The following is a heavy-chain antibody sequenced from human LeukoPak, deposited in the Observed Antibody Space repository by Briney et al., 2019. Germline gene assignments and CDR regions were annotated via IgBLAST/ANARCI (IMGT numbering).Heavy chain of an antibody. V-gene: IGHV4-59*01. CDR3: ARGDMVRGVIIRDAFDI. CDR2: IYYSGST. Sequence: SETLSLTCTVSGGSISSYYWRWIRQPPGKGLEWIGYIYYSGSTNYNPSLKSRVTISVDTSKNQFSLKLSSVTAADTAVYYCARGDMVRGVIIRDAFDIWGQGTMVTVSS. CDR1: GGSISSYY. J-gene: IGHJ3*02. D-gene: IGHD3-10*01.